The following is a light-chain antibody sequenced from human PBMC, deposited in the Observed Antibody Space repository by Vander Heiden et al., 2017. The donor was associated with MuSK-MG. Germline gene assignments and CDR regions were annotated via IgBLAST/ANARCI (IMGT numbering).Light chain of an antibody. V-gene: IGLV6-57*01. J-gene: IGLJ2*01. CDR1: SGSIASNY. CDR2: EDN. Sequence: NSMLTQPHSVSESPGKTVTISCTRSSGSIASNYVQWYQQRPGSSPTTVIYEDNQRPSGVPDRFSGSIDSSSNSASLTISGLKTEDEADYYCQSYDSSLMVFGGGTKLTVL. CDR3: QSYDSSLMV.